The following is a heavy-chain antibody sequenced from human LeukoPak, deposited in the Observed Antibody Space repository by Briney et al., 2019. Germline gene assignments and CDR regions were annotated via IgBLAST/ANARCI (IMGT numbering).Heavy chain of an antibody. J-gene: IGHJ6*02. D-gene: IGHD4-17*01. Sequence: GGSLRLSSAASGFTFSSYGMHWVRQAPGKGLEWVAAISYDGSNKYYADSVKGRFTISRDNSKNTLYLQMNSLRAEDTAVYYCARYGDPYYYYYGMDVWGQGTTVTVSS. CDR1: GFTFSSYG. CDR3: ARYGDPYYYYYGMDV. CDR2: ISYDGSNK. V-gene: IGHV3-30*03.